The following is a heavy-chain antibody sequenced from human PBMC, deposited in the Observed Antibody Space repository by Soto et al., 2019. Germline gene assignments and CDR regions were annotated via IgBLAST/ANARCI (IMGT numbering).Heavy chain of an antibody. Sequence: PGWSLRLSCASSVFTFSSYSMNWVRQAPGKGLEWVSSISSSSSYIYYADSVKGRFTISRDNAKNSLYLQMNSLRAEDTAVYYCARDLRYSGSRVGDYWGQGTLVTVSS. CDR2: ISSSSSYI. CDR1: VFTFSSYS. V-gene: IGHV3-21*01. D-gene: IGHD1-26*01. J-gene: IGHJ4*02. CDR3: ARDLRYSGSRVGDY.